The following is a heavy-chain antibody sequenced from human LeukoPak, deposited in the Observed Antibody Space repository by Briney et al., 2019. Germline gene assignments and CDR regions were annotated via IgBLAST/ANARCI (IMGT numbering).Heavy chain of an antibody. CDR1: GFTLSSYA. CDR3: AKEGYYDSSGYYPLGYFDY. Sequence: PGASLRLSCAASGFTLSSYAMSWVRQAPGKGLEWVSAISGSGGSTYYADSVKGRFTTSRDNSKNTLYLQMNSLRAEDTAVYYCAKEGYYDSSGYYPLGYFDYWGQGTLVTVSS. J-gene: IGHJ4*02. V-gene: IGHV3-23*01. D-gene: IGHD3-22*01. CDR2: ISGSGGST.